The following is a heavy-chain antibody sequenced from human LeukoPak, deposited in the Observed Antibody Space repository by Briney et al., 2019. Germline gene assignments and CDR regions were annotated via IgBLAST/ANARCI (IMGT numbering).Heavy chain of an antibody. CDR2: IYSSGST. Sequence: SETLSLTCTVSGCSITGYHWSWIRQPPGKGLEWIGYIYSSGSTEYKPSLKSRATISADTSKNQFSLKLTAVTAADTAIYYCARRNDFDIWGQGTMVTVSS. J-gene: IGHJ3*02. V-gene: IGHV4-4*08. CDR3: ARRNDFDI. CDR1: GCSITGYH.